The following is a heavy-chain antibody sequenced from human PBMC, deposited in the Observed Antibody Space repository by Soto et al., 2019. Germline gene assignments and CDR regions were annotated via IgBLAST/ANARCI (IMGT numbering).Heavy chain of an antibody. Sequence: ASVKVSCKASGYTFTNNDVTWVRQATGQGLEGMGWMNPGSGDTGYAQKFQGRVTMTRNSSIATAYMELSSLRSEDTAIYYCARMASFGSLNWFDPWGQGTLVTVSS. CDR1: GYTFTNND. D-gene: IGHD5-18*01. J-gene: IGHJ5*02. CDR3: ARMASFGSLNWFDP. CDR2: MNPGSGDT. V-gene: IGHV1-8*01.